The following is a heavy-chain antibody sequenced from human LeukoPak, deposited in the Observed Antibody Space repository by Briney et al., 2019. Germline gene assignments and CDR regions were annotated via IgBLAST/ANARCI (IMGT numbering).Heavy chain of an antibody. CDR3: ARKVPYSSEREGFDY. V-gene: IGHV1-18*01. Sequence: GASVKVSCKASGYTFTSYGISWVRQAPGQGLEWMGWISAYNGNTNYAQKLQGRVTMTTDTSTSTAYMELRSLRSDDTAVYYCARKVPYSSEREGFDYWGQGTLVTVSS. CDR1: GYTFTSYG. CDR2: ISAYNGNT. J-gene: IGHJ4*02. D-gene: IGHD6-25*01.